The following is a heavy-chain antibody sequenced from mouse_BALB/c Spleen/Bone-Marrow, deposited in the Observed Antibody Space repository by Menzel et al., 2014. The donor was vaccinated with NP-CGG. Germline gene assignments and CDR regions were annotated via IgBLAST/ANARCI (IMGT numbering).Heavy chain of an antibody. Sequence: EVQLVESGGGLVQPGGSLKLSCAASGFTFSSYGTSWVRQTPDKRLELVATINTNGGNTYYPDSVKGRFTISRDNAKNTLYLQMSSLKSEDTAMYYCARGLDYWGQGTNLTVSS. CDR2: INTNGGNT. V-gene: IGHV5-6-3*01. CDR1: GFTFSSYG. J-gene: IGHJ2*01. CDR3: ARGLDY.